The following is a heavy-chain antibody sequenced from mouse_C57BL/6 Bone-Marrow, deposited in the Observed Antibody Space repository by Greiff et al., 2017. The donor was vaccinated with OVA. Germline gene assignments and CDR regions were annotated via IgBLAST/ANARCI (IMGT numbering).Heavy chain of an antibody. D-gene: IGHD1-1*01. CDR2: IDPENGAT. CDR1: GFNIKDDY. CDR3: TTLGTTVVARNYAMDY. J-gene: IGHJ4*01. Sequence: VQLQQSGAELVRPGASVKLSCTASGFNIKDDYMHWVKQRPEQGLAWIGWIDPENGATEYASKFQGKATITADTSSNTAYLQLSSLTSEDTAVYYCTTLGTTVVARNYAMDYWGQGTSVTVSS. V-gene: IGHV14-4*01.